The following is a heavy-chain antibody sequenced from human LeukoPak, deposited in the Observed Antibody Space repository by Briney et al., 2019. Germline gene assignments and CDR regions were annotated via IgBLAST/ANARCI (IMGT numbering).Heavy chain of an antibody. CDR3: TRDLPGVQSSSWHAFDI. V-gene: IGHV3-74*01. D-gene: IGHD6-13*01. J-gene: IGHJ3*02. CDR1: GFTFSSYW. CDR2: INSDGSST. Sequence: GGSLRLSCAASGFTFSSYWMHWVRQAPGKGLVWVSRINSDGSSTSYADSVKGRFTISRDNAKNTLYLQMNSLRAEDTAVYYCTRDLPGVQSSSWHAFDIWGQGTMVTVSS.